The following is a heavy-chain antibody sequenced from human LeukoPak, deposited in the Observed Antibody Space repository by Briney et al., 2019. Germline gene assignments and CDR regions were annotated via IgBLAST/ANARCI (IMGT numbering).Heavy chain of an antibody. D-gene: IGHD2-2*01. V-gene: IGHV4-39*01. J-gene: IGHJ4*02. Sequence: PETLSLTCTVSGGSISSSSYYWGWIRQPPGKGLEWIGSIYYSGSTYYNPSLKSRVTISVDTSKNQFSLKLSSVTAADTAVYYCARHLYCSSTSCYTFDYWGQGTLVTVSS. CDR2: IYYSGST. CDR3: ARHLYCSSTSCYTFDY. CDR1: GGSISSSSYY.